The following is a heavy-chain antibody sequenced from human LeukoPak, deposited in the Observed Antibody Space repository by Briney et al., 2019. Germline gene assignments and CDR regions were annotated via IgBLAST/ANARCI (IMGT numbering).Heavy chain of an antibody. D-gene: IGHD2/OR15-2a*01. CDR3: ARIYLRHFDS. Sequence: PGGSLRLSCAASGFTFDDYAMHWVRQAPGKGLEWVSGISWNSGSIGYADSVKGRFTISRDNAKNSLYLQMNSLRVEGTAVYFCARIYLRHFDSWAQGTLVTVSS. CDR1: GFTFDDYA. J-gene: IGHJ4*02. CDR2: ISWNSGSI. V-gene: IGHV3-9*01.